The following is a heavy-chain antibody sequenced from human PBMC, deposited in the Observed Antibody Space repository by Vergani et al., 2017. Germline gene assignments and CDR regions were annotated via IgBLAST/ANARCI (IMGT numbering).Heavy chain of an antibody. CDR2: INHSGST. V-gene: IGHV4-34*01. D-gene: IGHD6-19*01. CDR3: AHRIAEANWFDP. J-gene: IGHJ5*02. CDR1: GGSFSGYY. Sequence: QVQLQQWGAGLLKPSETLSLTCAVYGGSFSGYYWSWIRQPPGKGLEWIGEINHSGSTNYHPALKSRVTISVDTSKNQFSLKLSSVTAADTAVYYCAHRIAEANWFDPWGQGTLVTVSS.